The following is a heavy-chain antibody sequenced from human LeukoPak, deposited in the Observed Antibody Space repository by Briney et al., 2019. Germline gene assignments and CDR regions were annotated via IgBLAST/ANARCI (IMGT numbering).Heavy chain of an antibody. Sequence: ASVKVSCKASGYTFTGYYMHWVRQAPGQGLEWMGWINPNSGGTTYPQRFQGRVTMTRDTSISTAYMELSRLTSDDTAVYYCARELLGVWEANFDYWGQGTLVTVSS. CDR1: GYTFTGYY. D-gene: IGHD1-26*01. J-gene: IGHJ4*02. CDR2: INPNSGGT. CDR3: ARELLGVWEANFDY. V-gene: IGHV1-2*02.